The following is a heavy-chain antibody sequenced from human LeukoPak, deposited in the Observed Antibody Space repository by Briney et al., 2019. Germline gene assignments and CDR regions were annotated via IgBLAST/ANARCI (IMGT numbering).Heavy chain of an antibody. CDR2: INPNSGGT. V-gene: IGHV1-2*02. CDR3: ARGGELGYCSSTSCYGGTNWFDP. CDR1: GYTFTGYY. Sequence: ASVKVSCKASGYTFTGYYMHWVRQAPGQGLEWMGWINPNSGGTNYAQKFQGRVTMTRDTSISTAYMELSRLRSDDTAVYYCARGGELGYCSSTSCYGGTNWFDPWGQGTLVTVSS. D-gene: IGHD2-2*01. J-gene: IGHJ5*02.